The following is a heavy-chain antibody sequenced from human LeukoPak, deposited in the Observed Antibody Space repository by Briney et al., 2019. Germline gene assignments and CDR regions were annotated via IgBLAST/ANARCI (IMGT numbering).Heavy chain of an antibody. D-gene: IGHD3-9*01. CDR3: ARAPYYDILTGYYNWFDP. Sequence: ASVKVSRKASGYTFTSYAMHWVRQAPGQRREWMGWINAGNGNTKYSQKFQGRVTITRDTSAGTAYMELSSLRSEDTAVYYCARAPYYDILTGYYNWFDPWGQGTLVTVSS. CDR2: INAGNGNT. V-gene: IGHV1-3*01. J-gene: IGHJ5*02. CDR1: GYTFTSYA.